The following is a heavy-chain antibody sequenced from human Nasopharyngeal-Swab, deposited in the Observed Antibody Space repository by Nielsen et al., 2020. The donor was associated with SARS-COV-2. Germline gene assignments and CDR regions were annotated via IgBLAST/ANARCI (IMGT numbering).Heavy chain of an antibody. CDR1: GFTFTTSS. J-gene: IGHJ6*02. Sequence: SCEASGFTFTTSSMNWVRQAPGKGLEWVSSISTTSNYISYGDSVKGRFTISRDNAKNSLYLQMNSLRAEDTAVYYCARAAEYYYDSRALDGMDVWGQGTTVTVSS. V-gene: IGHV3-21*01. CDR2: ISTTSNYI. D-gene: IGHD3-22*01. CDR3: ARAAEYYYDSRALDGMDV.